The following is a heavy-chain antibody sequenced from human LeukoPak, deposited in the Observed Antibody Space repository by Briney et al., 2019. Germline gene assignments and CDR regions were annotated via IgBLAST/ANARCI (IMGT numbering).Heavy chain of an antibody. CDR2: IYYSGST. V-gene: IGHV4-59*01. J-gene: IGHJ3*02. Sequence: SETLSLTCTVSGGSISSYYWSWIRQPPGKGLEWIGYIYYSGSTNYNPSLKSRVTISVDTSKNQFSLKLSSVTAADTAVYYCARVPSGTYYRLGFDIWGQGTMVTVSS. CDR3: ARVPSGTYYRLGFDI. CDR1: GGSISSYY. D-gene: IGHD1-26*01.